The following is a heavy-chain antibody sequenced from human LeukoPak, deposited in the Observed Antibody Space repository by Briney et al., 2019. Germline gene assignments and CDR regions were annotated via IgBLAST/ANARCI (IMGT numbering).Heavy chain of an antibody. Sequence: GESLKISCKASGYSFTSYWIGWVRPMPGKGLGWLGIIYTGDSDTRYSPSFQGQVTISADKSISTAYLQWSSLKASDTAMYYCARRGPKEAAAGYFWGGAFDIWGQGTMVTVSS. CDR2: IYTGDSDT. J-gene: IGHJ3*02. V-gene: IGHV5-51*01. CDR1: GYSFTSYW. CDR3: ARRGPKEAAAGYFWGGAFDI. D-gene: IGHD6-13*01.